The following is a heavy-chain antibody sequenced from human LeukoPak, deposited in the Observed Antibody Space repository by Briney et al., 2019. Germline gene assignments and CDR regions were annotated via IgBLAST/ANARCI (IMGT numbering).Heavy chain of an antibody. CDR2: MNPNSGNT. CDR1: GYTFTNVD. D-gene: IGHD6-19*01. V-gene: IGHV1-8*03. J-gene: IGHJ3*02. Sequence: GASVKVSCRASGYTFTNVDINWVRQASGQGLQWMGWMNPNSGNTGYARNFQGGVTLTRDTSISTAYMELSSLRSEDTAVYYCARDSNGQARAADPFDIWGQGTMVTVSS. CDR3: ARDSNGQARAADPFDI.